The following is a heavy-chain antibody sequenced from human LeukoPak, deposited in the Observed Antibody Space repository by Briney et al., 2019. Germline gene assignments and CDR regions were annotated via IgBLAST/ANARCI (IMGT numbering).Heavy chain of an antibody. D-gene: IGHD3/OR15-3a*01. CDR1: GGSISSSSYN. CDR2: IYYSGST. V-gene: IGHV4-39*01. CDR3: ARQRREFLDQFDP. Sequence: SETLSLTCTVSGGSISSSSYNWGWIRQPPGKGLEWIGSIYYSGSTYYNPSLKSRVTISVDTSKNQFSLKLSSVTAADTAVYYCARQRREFLDQFDPWGQGTLVTVSS. J-gene: IGHJ5*02.